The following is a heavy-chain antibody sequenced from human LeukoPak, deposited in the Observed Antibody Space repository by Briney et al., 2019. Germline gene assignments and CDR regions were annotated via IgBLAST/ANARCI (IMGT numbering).Heavy chain of an antibody. CDR3: AKELGTKDIVVVPAAMPDY. CDR1: GFTFSNYA. CDR2: ISGSGGST. V-gene: IGHV3-23*01. Sequence: PGGSLRLSCAASGFTFSNYAMSWVRQAPGKGLEWVSAISGSGGSTYYADSVKGRFTISRDNSKNTLYLQMNSLRAEDTAIYYCAKELGTKDIVVVPAAMPDYWGQGTLVTVSS. D-gene: IGHD2-2*01. J-gene: IGHJ4*02.